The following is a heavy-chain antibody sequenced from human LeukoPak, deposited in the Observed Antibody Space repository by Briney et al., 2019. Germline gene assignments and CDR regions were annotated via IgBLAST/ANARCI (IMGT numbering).Heavy chain of an antibody. V-gene: IGHV1-2*02. D-gene: IGHD3-9*01. CDR2: INPNSGGT. J-gene: IGHJ2*01. Sequence: ASVKVSCKASGYTFTGYYMHWVRQAPGQGLEWMGWINPNSGGTNYAQKFQGRVTMTRDTSISTAYMELSSLRSDDTALYYCARAAYYDILTGHSDWYFDLWGRGTLVTVSS. CDR3: ARAAYYDILTGHSDWYFDL. CDR1: GYTFTGYY.